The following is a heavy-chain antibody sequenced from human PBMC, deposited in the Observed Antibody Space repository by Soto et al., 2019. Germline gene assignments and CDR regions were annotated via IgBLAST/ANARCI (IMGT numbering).Heavy chain of an antibody. CDR2: ISTNSGHT. D-gene: IGHD3-9*01. CDR3: ARAVRYFDWSGFDP. Sequence: ASVKVSCKASGYTFTNYGITWVRQAPGQGLEWMGWISTNSGHTDYAQKFRGRVTMTTDRSTTTAYMDLRSLRSDDTAVYYCARAVRYFDWSGFDPWGQGTLVTVSS. J-gene: IGHJ5*02. V-gene: IGHV1-18*04. CDR1: GYTFTNYG.